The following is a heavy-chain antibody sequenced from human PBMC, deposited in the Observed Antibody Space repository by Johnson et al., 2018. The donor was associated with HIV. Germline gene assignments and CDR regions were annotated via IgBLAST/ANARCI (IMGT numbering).Heavy chain of an antibody. Sequence: QVQLVESGGAVVQPGRSLRLSCAASGFTFSSFGMHWVRQAPGKGLEWVAVIWYDGRNKYYADSVKGRFTISRDNSKNTLYLQMNSLRAEDTAVYYCARDRSTPQPYYYDSSGYRGYSAFDIWGQGTMVTVSS. CDR2: IWYDGRNK. V-gene: IGHV3-30*19. CDR1: GFTFSSFG. J-gene: IGHJ3*02. CDR3: ARDRSTPQPYYYDSSGYRGYSAFDI. D-gene: IGHD3-22*01.